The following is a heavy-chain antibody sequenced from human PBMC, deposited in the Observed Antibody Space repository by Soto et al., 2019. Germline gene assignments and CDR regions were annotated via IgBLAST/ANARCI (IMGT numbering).Heavy chain of an antibody. CDR1: GGSISSYY. V-gene: IGHV4-59*01. Sequence: SETLSLTCTVSGGSISSYYWSWIRQPPGKGLEWIGYIYYSGSTNYNPSLKSRVTISVDTSKNQFSLKLSSVTAADTAVYYCAREPRGWYDAFDIWGQGTMVTVSS. J-gene: IGHJ3*02. CDR2: IYYSGST. CDR3: AREPRGWYDAFDI. D-gene: IGHD6-19*01.